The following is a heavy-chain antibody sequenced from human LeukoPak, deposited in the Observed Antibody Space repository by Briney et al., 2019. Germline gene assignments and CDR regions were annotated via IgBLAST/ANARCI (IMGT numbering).Heavy chain of an antibody. Sequence: PSETLSLTCTVSGGSVSSGSYYWRWIRQPPGKGLEWIGYIYYSGSTNYNPSLKSRVTISVDTSKNQFSLKLSSVTAADTAVYYCARSSPSGSTVGMDVWGQGTTVTVSS. CDR1: GGSVSSGSYY. CDR3: ARSSPSGSTVGMDV. V-gene: IGHV4-61*01. J-gene: IGHJ6*02. D-gene: IGHD2-15*01. CDR2: IYYSGST.